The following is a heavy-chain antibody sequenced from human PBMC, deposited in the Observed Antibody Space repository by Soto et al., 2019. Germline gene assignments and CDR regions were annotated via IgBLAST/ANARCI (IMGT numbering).Heavy chain of an antibody. D-gene: IGHD3-10*01. CDR3: ARVRQPRGPNWLDP. CDR1: GVTLSSYA. CDR2: IIPSFGRT. Sequence: SVKVSSKASGVTLSSYAISWVRQSLGQGLEWMRGIIPSFGRTSYAQKFQGRVTMTRDESTSTVYMELSSLRSEDTAVYYCARVRQPRGPNWLDPWGQGTLVTVSS. J-gene: IGHJ5*02. V-gene: IGHV1-69*05.